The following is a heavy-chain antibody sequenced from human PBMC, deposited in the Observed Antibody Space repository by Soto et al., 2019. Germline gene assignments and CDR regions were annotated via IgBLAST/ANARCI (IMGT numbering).Heavy chain of an antibody. CDR3: ARDFIYCISTSCYPNWFDP. V-gene: IGHV1-18*01. D-gene: IGHD2-2*01. CDR1: GYTFTSYG. J-gene: IGHJ5*02. CDR2: ISAYNGNT. Sequence: VASVKVSCKASGYTFTSYGISWVRQAPGQGLEWMGWISAYNGNTNYAQKLQGRVTMTTDTSTSTAYMELRSLRSDDTAVYYCARDFIYCISTSCYPNWFDPWGQGTLVTVSS.